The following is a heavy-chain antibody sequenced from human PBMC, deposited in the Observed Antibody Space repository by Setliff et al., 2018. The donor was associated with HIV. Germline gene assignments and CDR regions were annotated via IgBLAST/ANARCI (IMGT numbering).Heavy chain of an antibody. D-gene: IGHD1-26*01. CDR1: GFAFSDYA. J-gene: IGHJ4*02. V-gene: IGHV3-48*01. CDR3: ARDSGAGGTFDY. Sequence: GGSLRLSCVASGFAFSDYAMSWVRQAPGRGLEWISYIHRATTTVYYADSVKGRFTISRDNGKNSLYLQMNSLRTEDTAVYYCARDSGAGGTFDYWGQGALVTVSS. CDR2: IHRATTTV.